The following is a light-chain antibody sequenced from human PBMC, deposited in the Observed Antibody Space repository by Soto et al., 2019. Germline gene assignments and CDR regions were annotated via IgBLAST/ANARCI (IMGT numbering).Light chain of an antibody. Sequence: QSVLTPPASVFGSPGQSITISCTGTSSDVGSYNLVSWYQQHPGKAPKLMIYEGSKRPSGASNRFSGSKSGNTASLTISGLQAEDEADYYCCSYAGSYYVFGTGTKVPVL. CDR3: CSYAGSYYV. J-gene: IGLJ1*01. CDR2: EGS. CDR1: SSDVGSYNL. V-gene: IGLV2-23*01.